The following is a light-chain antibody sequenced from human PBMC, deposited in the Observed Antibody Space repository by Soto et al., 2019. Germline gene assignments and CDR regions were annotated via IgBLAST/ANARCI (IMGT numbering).Light chain of an antibody. CDR1: SSDVGGYNY. CDR3: CSYAGSYTSPYV. Sequence: QSALTQPRSVSGSPGQSVTISCTGTSSDVGGYNYVSWCQQHPGKAPKLMIYDVSKRPSGVPDRFSGSKSGNTASLTISGLQAEDEADYYCCSYAGSYTSPYVFGTGTKVTVL. CDR2: DVS. V-gene: IGLV2-11*01. J-gene: IGLJ1*01.